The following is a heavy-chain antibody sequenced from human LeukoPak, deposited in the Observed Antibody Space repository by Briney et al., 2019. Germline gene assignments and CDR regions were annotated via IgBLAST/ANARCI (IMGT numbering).Heavy chain of an antibody. CDR2: INTNTGNP. J-gene: IGHJ3*02. CDR3: ARDKKDLLTIFGVVSDLVGAFDI. V-gene: IGHV7-4-1*02. Sequence: GASVKVSCKASGYTFISYTMNWVRQAPGQGLEWMGWINTNTGNPTYAQGFTGRFVFSLDTSVSTAYLQISSLKAEDTAVYYCARDKKDLLTIFGVVSDLVGAFDIWGQGTMVTVSS. CDR1: GYTFISYT. D-gene: IGHD3-3*01.